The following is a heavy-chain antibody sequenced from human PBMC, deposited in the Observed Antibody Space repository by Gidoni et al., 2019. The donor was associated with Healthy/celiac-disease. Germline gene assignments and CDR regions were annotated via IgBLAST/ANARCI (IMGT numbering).Heavy chain of an antibody. CDR3: ARDRYYRGDAFDI. V-gene: IGHV3-53*01. CDR2: IYSGGST. J-gene: IGHJ3*02. CDR1: GFTVSSNY. D-gene: IGHD3-16*01. Sequence: EVQLVESGGGLIQRGGSLRLSCAAYGFTVSSNYMSWVLQAPGKGLEWVSVIYSGGSTYYADSVKGRFTISRANSKSTLYLQMNSLRAEDTAVYYCARDRYYRGDAFDIWGQGTMVTVSS.